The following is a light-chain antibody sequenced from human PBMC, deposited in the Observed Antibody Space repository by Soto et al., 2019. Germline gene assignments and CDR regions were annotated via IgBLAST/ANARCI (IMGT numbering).Light chain of an antibody. Sequence: QSVLTQPASVSGSPGQSITISCTGTSSDIGGYNYVSWYQQHPGKAPKLVISEVTNRPSGVSNRFSGSKSGNTASLTISGLQTEDEADYYCCSYKITSTPFVFGTGSKVAVL. CDR2: EVT. CDR1: SSDIGGYNY. J-gene: IGLJ1*01. V-gene: IGLV2-14*01. CDR3: CSYKITSTPFV.